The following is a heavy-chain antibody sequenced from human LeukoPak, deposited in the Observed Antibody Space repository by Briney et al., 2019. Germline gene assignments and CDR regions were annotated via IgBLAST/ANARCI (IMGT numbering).Heavy chain of an antibody. D-gene: IGHD3-3*01. CDR2: FDPEDGET. J-gene: IGHJ4*02. Sequence: ASVKVSCKVSGYTLTELSMHWVRQAPGKGLEWMGGFDPEDGETIYAQKFQGRVTMTEDTSTDTAYMELSSLRSEDTAVYYCATDLYDFWSGYYTGHYWGQGTLVTVSS. CDR1: GYTLTELS. CDR3: ATDLYDFWSGYYTGHY. V-gene: IGHV1-24*01.